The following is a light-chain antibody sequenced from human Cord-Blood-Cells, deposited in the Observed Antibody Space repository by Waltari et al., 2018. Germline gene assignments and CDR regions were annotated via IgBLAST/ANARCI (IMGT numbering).Light chain of an antibody. CDR1: QSVSSY. J-gene: IGKJ1*01. V-gene: IGKV3-11*01. CDR2: DAS. CDR3: QQRSNWPWT. Sequence: EIVLTQSPATLSLSTGERATPSCRASQSVSSYLAWSQQKPGQAPRLLIYDASNRATGIPARFSGSGSGTDFTLTISSLEPEDFAVYYCQQRSNWPWTFGQGTKVEIK.